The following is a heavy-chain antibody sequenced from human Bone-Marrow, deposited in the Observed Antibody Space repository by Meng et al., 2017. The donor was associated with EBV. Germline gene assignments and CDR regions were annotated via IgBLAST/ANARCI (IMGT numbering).Heavy chain of an antibody. D-gene: IGHD1-14*01. V-gene: IGHV3-74*01. CDR1: EFTLRRYW. J-gene: IGHJ4*02. CDR3: SRDLAGSDDY. CDR2: INEDGTIT. Sequence: VQLGEAGGGLVQPGGSLSLSCAASEFTLRRYWMHWVRQGPGKEPLWVSRINEDGTITNYADSVKGRFTISRDNAKNTLYLQMNNLRAEDTAVYYCSRDLAGSDDYWGRGTLVTVSS.